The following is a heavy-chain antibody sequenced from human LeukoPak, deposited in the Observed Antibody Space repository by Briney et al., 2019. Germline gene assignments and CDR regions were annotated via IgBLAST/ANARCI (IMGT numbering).Heavy chain of an antibody. J-gene: IGHJ6*03. CDR3: ARKGGYEAAAVNYYYMDV. V-gene: IGHV3-21*01. CDR1: GFTFSTYA. D-gene: IGHD6-13*01. CDR2: IGGSSTSL. Sequence: GGSLRLSCAASGFTFSTYAMNWVRQAPGEGLEWVSSIGGSSTSLYYADSLKGRFTISRDNAKNSLYLQMNSLRAEDTAVYYCARKGGYEAAAVNYYYMDVWGKGTTVTVSS.